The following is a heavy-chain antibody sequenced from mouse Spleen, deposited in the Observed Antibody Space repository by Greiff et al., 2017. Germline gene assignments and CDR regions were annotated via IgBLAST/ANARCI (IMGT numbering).Heavy chain of an antibody. V-gene: IGHV5-9-3*01. CDR3: ARHVLGNYYGSSYAMDY. CDR1: GFTFSSYA. Sequence: EVKVVESGGGLVKPGGSLKLSCAASGFTFSSYAMSWVRQTPEKRLEWVATISSGGSYTYYPDSVKGRFTISRDNAKNTLYLQMSSLRSEDTAMYYCARHVLGNYYGSSYAMDYWGQGTSVTVSS. CDR2: ISSGGSYT. D-gene: IGHD1-1*01. J-gene: IGHJ4*01.